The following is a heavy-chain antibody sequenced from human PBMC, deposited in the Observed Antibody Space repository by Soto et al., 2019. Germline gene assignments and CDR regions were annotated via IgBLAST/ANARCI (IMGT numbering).Heavy chain of an antibody. CDR1: GDSVSSGSYY. CDR3: ARDIGYSYGFYYYYGMDV. D-gene: IGHD5-18*01. CDR2: IYFSGST. J-gene: IGHJ6*02. Sequence: SETLSLTCTVSGDSVSSGSYYWSWIRQPPGKGLEWIGYIYFSGSTNYNPSLKSRVTISVDTSKNQFSLKLSSVTAADTAVYYCARDIGYSYGFYYYYGMDVWGQGTTVTVSS. V-gene: IGHV4-61*01.